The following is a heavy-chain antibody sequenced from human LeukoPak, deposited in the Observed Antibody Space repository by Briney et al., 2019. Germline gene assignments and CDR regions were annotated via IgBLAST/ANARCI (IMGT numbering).Heavy chain of an antibody. J-gene: IGHJ4*02. V-gene: IGHV4-34*01. D-gene: IGHD3-3*01. Sequence: GSLRLSCAASGFTFSTYSMTWVRQAPGKGLELIGEINHSGSTNYNPSLKSRVTISVDTSKNQFSLKLSSVTAADTAVYYCARGRVYYDFWSGYPYFDYWGQGTLVTVSS. CDR3: ARGRVYYDFWSGYPYFDY. CDR1: GFTFSTYS. CDR2: INHSGST.